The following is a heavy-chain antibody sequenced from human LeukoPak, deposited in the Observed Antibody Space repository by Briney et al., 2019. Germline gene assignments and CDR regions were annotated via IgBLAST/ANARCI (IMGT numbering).Heavy chain of an antibody. V-gene: IGHV2-5*01. D-gene: IGHD6-19*01. Sequence: SGPTLMKPSQTLTLTFTFSGFSLSPGAVAVAWIRHPAEKCLWWLALTYWNDNIYSCHSLKSRLTITKDTSKNPVVLTMTNMDAVDTATYYCALAGSGNARAWFDPWGQGILVTVSS. CDR3: ALAGSGNARAWFDP. J-gene: IGHJ5*02. CDR2: TYWNDNI. CDR1: GFSLSPGAVA.